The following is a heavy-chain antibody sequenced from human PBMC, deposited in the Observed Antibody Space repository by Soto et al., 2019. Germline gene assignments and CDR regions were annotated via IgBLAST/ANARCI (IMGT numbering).Heavy chain of an antibody. D-gene: IGHD2-2*01. CDR2: IYFTGST. V-gene: IGHV4-59*01. CDR3: ARGTQVPSARRYYFDS. CDR1: GGSISNYF. J-gene: IGHJ4*02. Sequence: SETLSLTCNVSGGSISNYFWSWIRQPPGKGLEWIGYIYFTGSTEYNPTLKSRVTTSVDTSKNQFSLKLTSVTAADTAVYFCARGTQVPSARRYYFDSWGQGTLVTVYS.